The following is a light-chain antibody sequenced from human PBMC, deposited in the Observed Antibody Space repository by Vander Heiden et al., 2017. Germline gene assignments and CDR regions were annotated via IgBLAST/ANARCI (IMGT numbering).Light chain of an antibody. J-gene: IGKJ4*01. CDR2: DAS. CDR1: QTVRRY. CDR3: QQRLT. Sequence: EIVLTQSPATLSLSPGARATLPCRASQTVRRYLSWYQQKPGQAPRLLIYDASNRAPGVPARFSGSGSGTDFTLTISSLEPEDFAVYFCQQRLTFGGGTKVEIK. V-gene: IGKV3-11*01.